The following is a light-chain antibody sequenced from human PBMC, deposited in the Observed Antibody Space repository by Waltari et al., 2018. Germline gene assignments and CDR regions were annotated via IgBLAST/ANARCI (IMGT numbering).Light chain of an antibody. Sequence: QSALTQPPSASGSPGQSVPISCTGTSSDVGGYNYVSCYQQYPAKVPKLMIYEVSKRPSGVPDRFSGSKSGNTASLTVSGLQAEDEADYYCTSYAGSYVIFGGGTKLTVL. CDR1: SSDVGGYNY. CDR2: EVS. CDR3: TSYAGSYVI. J-gene: IGLJ2*01. V-gene: IGLV2-8*01.